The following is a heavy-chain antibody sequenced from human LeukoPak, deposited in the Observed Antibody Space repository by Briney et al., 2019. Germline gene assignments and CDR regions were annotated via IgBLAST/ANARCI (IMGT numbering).Heavy chain of an antibody. J-gene: IGHJ4*02. Sequence: SVKVSYKASGGTFSSYTISWVRQAPGQGLKWMGGIIPILGIANYAQKLQGRVTITADKSTSTAYMVLSSLRSEGTAVYYCASLYSAAGGAMVTGGLDYWGQGNLVTVSS. CDR3: ASLYSAAGGAMVTGGLDY. CDR2: IIPILGIA. CDR1: GGTFSSYT. D-gene: IGHD5-18*01. V-gene: IGHV1-69*10.